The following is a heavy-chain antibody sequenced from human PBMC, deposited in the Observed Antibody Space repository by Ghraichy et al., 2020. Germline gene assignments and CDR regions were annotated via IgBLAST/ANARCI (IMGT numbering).Heavy chain of an antibody. V-gene: IGHV4-34*01. J-gene: IGHJ4*02. Sequence: SETLSLTCAVYGGSFSGYYWSWIRQPPGKGLEWIGEINHSGSTNYNPSLKSRVTISVDTSKNQFSLKLSSVTAADTAVYYCARCRAGWYGSGSYYLYFDYWGQGTLVTVSS. D-gene: IGHD3-10*01. CDR1: GGSFSGYY. CDR2: INHSGST. CDR3: ARCRAGWYGSGSYYLYFDY.